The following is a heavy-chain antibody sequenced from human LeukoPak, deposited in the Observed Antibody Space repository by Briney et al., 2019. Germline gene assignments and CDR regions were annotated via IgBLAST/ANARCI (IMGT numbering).Heavy chain of an antibody. CDR2: IYYSGST. V-gene: IGHV4-39*07. J-gene: IGHJ6*03. CDR3: ARAPDFWSGYQYYYYYYMDV. D-gene: IGHD3-3*01. CDR1: GVSISSSSYY. Sequence: SETLSLTCTVSGVSISSSSYYWGWLRQPPGKVLEWIGSIYYSGSTYYNPSLKSRVTISVDTSKNQFSLKLSSVTAADTAVYYCARAPDFWSGYQYYYYYYMDVWGKGTTVTVSS.